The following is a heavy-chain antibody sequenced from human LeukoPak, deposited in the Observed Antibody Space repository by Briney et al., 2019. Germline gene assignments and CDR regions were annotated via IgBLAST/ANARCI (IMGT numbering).Heavy chain of an antibody. Sequence: GGSLRLSCAASGFTFSSYSMNWVRQAPGKGLEWVSSISSSSSYIYYADSVKCRFTISRDNAKNSLYLQMNSLRAEDTAVYYCARDALPIPQATRPDWFDPWGQGTLVTVSS. CDR3: ARDALPIPQATRPDWFDP. CDR2: ISSSSSYI. J-gene: IGHJ5*02. V-gene: IGHV3-21*01. D-gene: IGHD5-12*01. CDR1: GFTFSSYS.